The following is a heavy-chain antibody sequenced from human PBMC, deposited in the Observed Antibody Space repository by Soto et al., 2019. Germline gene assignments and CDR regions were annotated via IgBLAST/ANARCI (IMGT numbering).Heavy chain of an antibody. V-gene: IGHV4-31*03. D-gene: IGHD4-17*01. CDR3: ARTTEMPDTYDYGGNSLRFLLAFDI. Sequence: QVQLQESGPGLVKPSQTLSLTCTVSGGSISSGGYYWSWIRQHPGKGLEWIGYIYYSGSTYYNPSFKSRVTISVDTSKSRFSLKLSSVTAAVTAVYYCARTTEMPDTYDYGGNSLRFLLAFDIWGQGTMVTVSS. CDR1: GGSISSGGYY. CDR2: IYYSGST. J-gene: IGHJ3*02.